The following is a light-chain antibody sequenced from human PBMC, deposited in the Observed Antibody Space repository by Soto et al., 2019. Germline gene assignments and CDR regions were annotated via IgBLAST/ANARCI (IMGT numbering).Light chain of an antibody. CDR3: QQRSNWLII. V-gene: IGKV3-11*01. CDR1: QSVSSY. J-gene: IGKJ5*01. CDR2: DAS. Sequence: EIVLTQSPATLSLSPGERATLSCRASQSVSSYLAWYQQKPGQAPRLLIYDASNRATGIPARFSGSGSGTDFTLTLSSLEPEDVAVYYCQQRSNWLIIFGQGTRLEIK.